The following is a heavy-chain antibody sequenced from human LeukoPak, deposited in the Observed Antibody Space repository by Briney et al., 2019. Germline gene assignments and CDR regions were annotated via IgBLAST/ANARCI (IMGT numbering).Heavy chain of an antibody. D-gene: IGHD3-22*01. CDR2: IYYSGST. J-gene: IGHJ4*02. Sequence: SETLSLTCTVSGGSFSSYYWSWIRQPPGKGLEWIGYIYYSGSTNYNPSLKSRVTISVDTSKNQFSLKLSSVTAADAAVYYCASSAGGTYYYDSSGYYPSWGQGTLVTVSS. V-gene: IGHV4-59*01. CDR1: GGSFSSYY. CDR3: ASSAGGTYYYDSSGYYPS.